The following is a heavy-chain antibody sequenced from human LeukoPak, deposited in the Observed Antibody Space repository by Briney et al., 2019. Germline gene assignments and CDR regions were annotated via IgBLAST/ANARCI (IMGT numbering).Heavy chain of an antibody. D-gene: IGHD3-10*01. CDR2: IIPILGIA. J-gene: IGHJ4*02. Sequence: ASVKVSCKASGGTFGNYAISWVRQAPGQGLEWMERIIPILGIANYAQKLQGRVTMTTDTSTSTAYMELRSLRSDDTAVYYCARVLLWFGEPYYFDYWGQGTMVTVSS. V-gene: IGHV1-69*04. CDR1: GGTFGNYA. CDR3: ARVLLWFGEPYYFDY.